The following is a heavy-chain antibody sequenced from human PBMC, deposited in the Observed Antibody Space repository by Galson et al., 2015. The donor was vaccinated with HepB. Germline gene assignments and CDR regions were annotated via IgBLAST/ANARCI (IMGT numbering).Heavy chain of an antibody. D-gene: IGHD1-26*01. CDR2: ISSSSSYT. Sequence: SLRLSCAASGFTFSDYYMSWIRQAPGKGLEWVSYISSSSSYTNYADSVKGRFTISRDNAKNSLYLQMNSLRAEDTAVYYCARFSPLVGATGYFDYWGQGTLVTVSS. J-gene: IGHJ4*02. CDR3: ARFSPLVGATGYFDY. CDR1: GFTFSDYY. V-gene: IGHV3-11*06.